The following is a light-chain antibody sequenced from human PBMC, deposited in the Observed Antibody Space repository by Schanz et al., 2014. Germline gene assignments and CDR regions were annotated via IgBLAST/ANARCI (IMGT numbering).Light chain of an antibody. V-gene: IGKV3-11*01. J-gene: IGKJ1*01. CDR2: DAS. CDR1: QSVSTY. CDR3: QQRRSWPQT. Sequence: EIVLTQSPATLSLSPGERATLSCRASQSVSTYLAWYQQKPGQAPRLLIYDASNRATGIPARFSGSGSGTDFTLTISSLEPEDFAVYYCQQRRSWPQTFGQGTKVETK.